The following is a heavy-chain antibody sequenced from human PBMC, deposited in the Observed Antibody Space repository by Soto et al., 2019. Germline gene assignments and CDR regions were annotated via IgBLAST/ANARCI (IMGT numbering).Heavy chain of an antibody. V-gene: IGHV3-30-3*01. CDR3: AVRGSSGWYYFDY. D-gene: IGHD6-19*01. J-gene: IGHJ4*02. CDR1: GFTFSSYA. Sequence: QVQLVESGGGVVQPGRSLRLSCAASGFTFSSYAMHWVRQAPGKGLEWVAVISYDGSNKYYADSVKGRFTISRDNSKSALYLRMNSLRAEDTAVYYCAVRGSSGWYYFDYWGQGTLVTVSS. CDR2: ISYDGSNK.